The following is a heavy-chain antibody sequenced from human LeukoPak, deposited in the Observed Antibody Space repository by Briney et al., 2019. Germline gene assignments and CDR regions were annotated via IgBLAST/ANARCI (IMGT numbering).Heavy chain of an antibody. Sequence: GGSLRLSCAASGFTFSSYTMNWVRQAPGKGLEWVSYIGSGSSTIYYADSVKGRFTISRDNAKNSLYLQMSNLRAEDTAVYFCARGGGLDVWGQGATVTVSS. D-gene: IGHD3-16*01. CDR1: GFTFSSYT. CDR2: IGSGSSTI. CDR3: ARGGGLDV. V-gene: IGHV3-48*04. J-gene: IGHJ6*02.